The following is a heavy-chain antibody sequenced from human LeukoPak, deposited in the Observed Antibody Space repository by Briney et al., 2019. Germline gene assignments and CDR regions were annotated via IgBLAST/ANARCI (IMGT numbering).Heavy chain of an antibody. CDR3: ARAAHYYDSSGYYSRDYYYGMDV. CDR2: ISYDGSNK. J-gene: IGHJ6*02. CDR1: GFTFSSYA. D-gene: IGHD3-22*01. V-gene: IGHV3-30-3*01. Sequence: GGSLRLSCAASGFTFSSYAMHWVRQAPGKGLEWVAVISYDGSNKYYADSVKGRVTISRDNSKNTLYLQMNSLRAEDTAVYYCARAAHYYDSSGYYSRDYYYGMDVWGQGTTVTVSS.